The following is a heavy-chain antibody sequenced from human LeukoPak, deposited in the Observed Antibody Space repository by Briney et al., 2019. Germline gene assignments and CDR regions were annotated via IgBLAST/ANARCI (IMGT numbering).Heavy chain of an antibody. CDR2: INPSGGST. V-gene: IGHV1-46*01. CDR1: GYTFTSYY. Sequence: ASVKVSCKASGYTFTSYYMHWVRQAPGQGLEWMGIINPSGGSTSYAQKFQGRVTMTTDTSTSTAYMELRSLRSDDTAVYYCARRESRIAVEDYWGQGTLVTVSS. J-gene: IGHJ4*02. D-gene: IGHD6-19*01. CDR3: ARRESRIAVEDY.